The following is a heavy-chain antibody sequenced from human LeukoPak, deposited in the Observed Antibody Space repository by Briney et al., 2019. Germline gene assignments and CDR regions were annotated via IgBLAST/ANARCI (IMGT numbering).Heavy chain of an antibody. V-gene: IGHV3-30*18. CDR1: GFTFSSYA. Sequence: GGSLRLSCAASGFTFSSYAMRWVRQAPGKGLEWVAVISYDGSNKYYADSVKGRFTISRDNSKNTLYLQMNSLRAEDTAVYYCAKVRGCTNGVCYAIDYWGQGTLVTVSS. CDR3: AKVRGCTNGVCYAIDY. CDR2: ISYDGSNK. J-gene: IGHJ4*02. D-gene: IGHD2-8*01.